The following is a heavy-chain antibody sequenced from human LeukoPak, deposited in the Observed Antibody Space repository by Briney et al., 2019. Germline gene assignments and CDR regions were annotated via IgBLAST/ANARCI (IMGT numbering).Heavy chain of an antibody. V-gene: IGHV3-66*01. CDR1: GFTVSSNY. CDR3: ASERAAIDLPDYYGMDV. D-gene: IGHD6-25*01. J-gene: IGHJ6*02. Sequence: GGSLRLSCAASGFTVSSNYMSWVRQAPGKGLEWVSVIYSGGSTYYADSVKGRFTISRDNSKNTLYLQMNSPRAEDTAVYYCASERAAIDLPDYYGMDVWGQGTTVTVSS. CDR2: IYSGGST.